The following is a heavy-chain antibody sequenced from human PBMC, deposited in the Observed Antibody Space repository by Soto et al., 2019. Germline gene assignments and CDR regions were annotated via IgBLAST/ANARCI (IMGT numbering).Heavy chain of an antibody. J-gene: IGHJ4*02. CDR2: IYYSGST. CDR1: GGSISSSSYY. CDR3: ARVYYDFWSGYYYYFDY. D-gene: IGHD3-3*01. V-gene: IGHV4-39*01. Sequence: SETLSLTCTVSGGSISSSSYYWGWIRQPPGKGLEWIGSIYYSGSTYYNPSLKSRVTISVDTSKNQFSLKLSSVTAADTAVYYCARVYYDFWSGYYYYFDYWGQGTLVTVSS.